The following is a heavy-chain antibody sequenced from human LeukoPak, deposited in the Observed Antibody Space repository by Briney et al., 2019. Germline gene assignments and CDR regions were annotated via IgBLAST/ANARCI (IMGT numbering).Heavy chain of an antibody. CDR3: AGNGGYWEYYFDY. J-gene: IGHJ4*02. CDR2: ISSSSSYI. V-gene: IGHV3-21*01. Sequence: GGSLRLSCAASGFAFSSYSMNWVRQAPGKGLEWVSSISSSSSYIYYADSVKGRFTISRDNAKNSLYLQMNSLRAEDTAVYYCAGNGGYWEYYFDYWGQGTLVTVSS. CDR1: GFAFSSYS. D-gene: IGHD1-26*01.